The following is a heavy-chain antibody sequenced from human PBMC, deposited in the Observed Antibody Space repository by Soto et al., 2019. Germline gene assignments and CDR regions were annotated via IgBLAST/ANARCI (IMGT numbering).Heavy chain of an antibody. Sequence: SLRLSCAASGFPFSSHAMHWVRQAPGKGLEWVTFISDDGSNLYYGNSVKGRFTISRDNSKNTLYLQMNSLRAEDTAVYYCAKAGRDFWSGRSFFDYWGQGTQVTVSS. V-gene: IGHV3-30*18. CDR2: ISDDGSNL. D-gene: IGHD3-3*01. J-gene: IGHJ4*02. CDR1: GFPFSSHA. CDR3: AKAGRDFWSGRSFFDY.